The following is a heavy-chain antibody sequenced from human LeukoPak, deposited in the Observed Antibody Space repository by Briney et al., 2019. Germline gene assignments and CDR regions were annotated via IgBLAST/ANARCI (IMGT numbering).Heavy chain of an antibody. J-gene: IGHJ4*02. CDR2: ISGSGGST. CDR1: GFTFSSYA. Sequence: PGGSLRLSCAASGFTFSSYAISWVRQAPGKGLEWVSAISGSGGSTYYADSVKGRFTISRDNSKNTLYLQMNSLRAEDTAVYYCAKERGYYYDSSGLDYWGQGTLVTVSS. CDR3: AKERGYYYDSSGLDY. V-gene: IGHV3-23*01. D-gene: IGHD3-22*01.